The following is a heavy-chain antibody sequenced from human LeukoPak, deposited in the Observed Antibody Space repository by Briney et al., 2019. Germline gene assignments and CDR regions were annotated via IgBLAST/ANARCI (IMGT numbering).Heavy chain of an antibody. CDR3: ARDSYYYDSSGYYYYFDY. CDR2: IYTSGST. Sequence: PSETLSLTCTVSGGSISSGSYYWSWIRQPAGKGLEWIGRIYTSGSTNYNPSLKSRVTISVDTSTNQFSLKLSSVTAADTAVYYCARDSYYYDSSGYYYYFDYWGQGTLVTVSS. CDR1: GGSISSGSYY. V-gene: IGHV4-61*02. J-gene: IGHJ4*02. D-gene: IGHD3-22*01.